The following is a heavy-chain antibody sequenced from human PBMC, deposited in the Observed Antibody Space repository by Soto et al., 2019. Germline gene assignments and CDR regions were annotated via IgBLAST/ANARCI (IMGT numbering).Heavy chain of an antibody. J-gene: IGHJ6*03. CDR1: GYTLTELS. CDR3: ATGWELLPSGYYYYYMDV. D-gene: IGHD1-26*01. Sequence: ASVKLSCKVSGYTLTELSMHWVRQAPGKGLEWMGGFDPEDGETIYAQKFQGRVTMTEDTSTDTAYMELSSLRSEDTAVYYCATGWELLPSGYYYYYMDVWGKGTTVTVSS. V-gene: IGHV1-24*01. CDR2: FDPEDGET.